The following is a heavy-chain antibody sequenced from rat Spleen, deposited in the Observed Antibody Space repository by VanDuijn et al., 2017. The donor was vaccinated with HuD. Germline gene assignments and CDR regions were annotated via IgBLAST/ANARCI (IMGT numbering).Heavy chain of an antibody. D-gene: IGHD1-9*01. CDR2: IWGNGSP. V-gene: IGHV2-13*01. CDR3: ARDSTYPWGYFDF. J-gene: IGHJ1*01. CDR1: GVSLTSNS. Sequence: QVQLKESGPGLVQPSQTLSLTCTVSGVSLTSNSVIWVRQPPGKGLEWMGVIWGNGSPNYNSALKSRLSISRDTSKSQVYLKMNSLQTEDTATYYCARDSTYPWGYFDFWGPGTMVTMSS.